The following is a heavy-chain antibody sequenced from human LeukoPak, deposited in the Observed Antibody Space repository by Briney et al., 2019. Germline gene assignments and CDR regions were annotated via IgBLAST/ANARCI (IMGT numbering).Heavy chain of an antibody. D-gene: IGHD5-12*01. CDR1: GGSISSYY. Sequence: SETLSLTCTVSGGSISSYYWSWIRQPPGKGLEWIGYIYYSGSTNYNPSLKSRVTISVDTSKNQFSLKLSSVTAVDTAVYYCARGSGYDWSYYYYMDVWGKGTTVTVSS. V-gene: IGHV4-59*01. CDR3: ARGSGYDWSYYYYMDV. CDR2: IYYSGST. J-gene: IGHJ6*03.